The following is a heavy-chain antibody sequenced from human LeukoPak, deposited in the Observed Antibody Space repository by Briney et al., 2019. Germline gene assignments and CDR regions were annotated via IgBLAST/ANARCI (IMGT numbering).Heavy chain of an antibody. CDR2: IIPIFGTA. J-gene: IGHJ3*02. V-gene: IGHV1-69*05. CDR1: GGTFSSYA. Sequence: SVKVSCKASGGTFSSYAISWVRQAPGQGLEWMGGIIPIFGTANYAQKFQGRVTITTDESTSTAYMELSSLRSEDTAAYYCARDNGYCSSTSCYLQGAFDIWGQGTMVTVSS. CDR3: ARDNGYCSSTSCYLQGAFDI. D-gene: IGHD2-2*01.